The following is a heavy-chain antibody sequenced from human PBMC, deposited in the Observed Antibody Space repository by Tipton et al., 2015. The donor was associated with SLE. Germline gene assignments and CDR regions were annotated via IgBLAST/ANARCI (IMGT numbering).Heavy chain of an antibody. Sequence: TLSLTCTVSGGSISSSGHYLGWIRQPPGKGLEWIGSIYYSVATHYNPSLKSRGTISADTSKNQFSLRLTSVTAADTAVYYCAKYASGTMFEYWGQGTLVTVSS. V-gene: IGHV4-39*01. CDR1: GGSISSSGHY. D-gene: IGHD3-10*01. CDR3: AKYASGTMFEY. J-gene: IGHJ4*02. CDR2: IYYSVAT.